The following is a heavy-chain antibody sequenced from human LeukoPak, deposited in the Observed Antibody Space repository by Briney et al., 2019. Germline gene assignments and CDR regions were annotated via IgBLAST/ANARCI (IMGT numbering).Heavy chain of an antibody. CDR2: FYYSGST. D-gene: IGHD3-3*01. V-gene: IGHV4-59*08. J-gene: IGHJ6*02. CDR1: GGSISTYY. CDR3: ARHYTILKYAMDV. Sequence: SETLSLTCTVSGGSISTYYWSWIRQPPGRGLEWIGYFYYSGSTEYNPSLRSRVTISVDTSKNQFSLKLGSVTAADTAVYYCARHYTILKYAMDVWGQGTTVTVSS.